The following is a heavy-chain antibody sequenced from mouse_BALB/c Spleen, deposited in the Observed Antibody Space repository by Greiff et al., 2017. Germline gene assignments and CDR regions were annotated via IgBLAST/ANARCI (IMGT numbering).Heavy chain of an antibody. CDR1: GFTFSSYA. CDR2: ISSGGST. Sequence: EVKLVESGGGLVKPGGSLKLSCAASGFTFSSYAMSWVRQTPEKRLEWVASISSGGSTYYPDSVKGRFTISRDNARNILYLQMSSLRSEDTAMYYCARDRDYGSSYWFAYWGQGTLVTVSA. J-gene: IGHJ3*01. D-gene: IGHD1-1*01. CDR3: ARDRDYGSSYWFAY. V-gene: IGHV5-6-5*01.